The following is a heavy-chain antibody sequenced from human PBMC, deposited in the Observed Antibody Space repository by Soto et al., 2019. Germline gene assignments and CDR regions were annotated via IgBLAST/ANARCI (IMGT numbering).Heavy chain of an antibody. CDR2: ISGNGGSS. CDR1: GFTFSSYA. CDR3: AKELHDIVVVITPTGVGYFDS. Sequence: EVQLLESGGGLVQPGGSLRLSCAASGFTFSSYAMSWVRQAPGKGLEWVSTISGNGGSSYYADSVKGRFTISRERSKSSLFLHMNSLRVEDTAIYYCAKELHDIVVVITPTGVGYFDSWGQGTLVTVSS. V-gene: IGHV3-23*01. J-gene: IGHJ4*02. D-gene: IGHD2-15*01.